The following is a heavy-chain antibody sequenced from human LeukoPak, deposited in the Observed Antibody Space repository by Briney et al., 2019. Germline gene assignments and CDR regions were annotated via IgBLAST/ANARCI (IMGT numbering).Heavy chain of an antibody. V-gene: IGHV3-33*01. CDR2: IWYDGSNK. Sequence: GGSLRLSCAASGFTFSSYGMHWVRQAPGKGLEWVAVIWYDGSNKYYADSVKGRFTISRDNSKSTLYLQMNSLRAEGTAVYYCARDYSSSWYGNWFDPWGQGTLVTVSS. J-gene: IGHJ5*02. D-gene: IGHD6-13*01. CDR3: ARDYSSSWYGNWFDP. CDR1: GFTFSSYG.